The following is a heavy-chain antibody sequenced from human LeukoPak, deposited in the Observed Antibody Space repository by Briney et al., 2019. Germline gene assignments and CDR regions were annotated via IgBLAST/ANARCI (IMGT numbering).Heavy chain of an antibody. CDR1: GGSISSGSYY. V-gene: IGHV4-61*02. CDR3: ARGGEAYYYYMDV. CDR2: IYTSGST. J-gene: IGHJ6*03. Sequence: SETLSLTCTVSGGSISSGSYYWSWIRQPAGKGLEWIGRIYTSGSTNYNPSLKSRVTISVDTSKNQFSLKLSSVTAADTAVYYCARGGEAYYYYMDVWGKGTTVTISS.